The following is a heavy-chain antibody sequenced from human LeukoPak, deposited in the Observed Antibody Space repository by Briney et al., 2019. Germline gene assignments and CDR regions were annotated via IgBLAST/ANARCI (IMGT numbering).Heavy chain of an antibody. CDR3: AKWGDYDVLTGYYDSDY. D-gene: IGHD3-9*01. CDR2: ISGSGGST. Sequence: PGGSLRLSCAASGFTFSSYAMTWVRQAPGKGLEWVSGISGSGGSTYYADSVKGRFTISRDNSKNTLYVQMNSLSAEDTAIYYCAKWGDYDVLTGYYDSDYWGQGTLVTVSS. V-gene: IGHV3-23*01. J-gene: IGHJ4*02. CDR1: GFTFSSYA.